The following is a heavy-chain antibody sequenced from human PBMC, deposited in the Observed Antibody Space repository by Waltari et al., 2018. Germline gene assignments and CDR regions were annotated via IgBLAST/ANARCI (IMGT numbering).Heavy chain of an antibody. Sequence: QVQLQESGPGLVKPSETLSLTCAVSGYSISSGYYWGWIRQPPGKGLEWIGSIYHSGSTDYNPSLKSRVTISVDTSKNQFSLKLSSVTAADTAVYYCARGVEMATIRYYYYYMDVWGKGTTVTVSS. D-gene: IGHD5-12*01. V-gene: IGHV4-38-2*01. CDR3: ARGVEMATIRYYYYYMDV. CDR2: IYHSGST. J-gene: IGHJ6*03. CDR1: GYSISSGYY.